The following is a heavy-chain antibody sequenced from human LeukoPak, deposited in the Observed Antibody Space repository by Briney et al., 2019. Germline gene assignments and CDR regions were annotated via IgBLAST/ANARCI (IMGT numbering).Heavy chain of an antibody. V-gene: IGHV4-59*08. CDR3: ARGDGYNFDC. Sequence: SETLSLTCTVSGGSISSYYWSWIRQPPGKGLEWIGYISYSGSTNCKPSLKSRVTISVDTSKNQLSLKLSSVTAADTAVYYCARGDGYNFDCWGPGTLVTVSS. CDR2: ISYSGST. J-gene: IGHJ4*02. CDR1: GGSISSYY. D-gene: IGHD5-24*01.